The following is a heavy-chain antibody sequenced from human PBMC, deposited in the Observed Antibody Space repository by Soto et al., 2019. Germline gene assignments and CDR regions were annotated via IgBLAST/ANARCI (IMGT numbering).Heavy chain of an antibody. Sequence: GGSLRLSCAASGFTFSSYAMSWVRQAPGKGLEWVSAISGSGGSTYYADSVKGRFTISRDNSKNTLYLQMNSLRAEDTAVYYCAKGFGGYSGYHYFFDYWGQGTLVIVSS. D-gene: IGHD5-12*01. CDR2: ISGSGGST. V-gene: IGHV3-23*01. CDR3: AKGFGGYSGYHYFFDY. CDR1: GFTFSSYA. J-gene: IGHJ4*02.